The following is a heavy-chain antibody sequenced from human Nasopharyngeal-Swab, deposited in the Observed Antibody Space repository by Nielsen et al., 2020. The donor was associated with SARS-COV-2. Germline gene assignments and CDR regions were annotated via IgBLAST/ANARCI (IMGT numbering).Heavy chain of an antibody. V-gene: IGHV3-48*02. CDR3: VREFEATGATYLDY. D-gene: IGHD1-26*01. CDR1: GFAFTDYS. CDR2: ITSSSCTR. Sequence: GGSLRLSCAASGFAFTDYSMDWVRQAPGKGLEWVSYITSSSCTRYYADSVKGRFTVSRDNAKNSLYLQMSSLRDEDTAVYYCVREFEATGATYLDYWGLGTLVTVSS. J-gene: IGHJ4*02.